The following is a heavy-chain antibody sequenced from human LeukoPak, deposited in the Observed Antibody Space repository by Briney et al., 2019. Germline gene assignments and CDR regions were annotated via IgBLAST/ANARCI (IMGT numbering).Heavy chain of an antibody. D-gene: IGHD3-3*01. CDR3: ARGAAYYDFWSGYLDY. Sequence: ASVKVSCKASGYTFTNYFIHWVRQAPGQGLEWMGWINPNSGGTNYAQKFQGRVTMTRDTSINTAYMELSRLRSDDTAVYYCARGAAYYDFWSGYLDYWGQGTLVTVSS. CDR1: GYTFTNYF. V-gene: IGHV1-2*02. CDR2: INPNSGGT. J-gene: IGHJ4*02.